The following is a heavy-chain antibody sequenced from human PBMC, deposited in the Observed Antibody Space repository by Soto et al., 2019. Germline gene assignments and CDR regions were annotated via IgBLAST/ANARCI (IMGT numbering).Heavy chain of an antibody. Sequence: ASVKVSCKASGYSLTSYYMHWVRQAPGQGLEWMGITNPSDGSTNYAQKFQGRVTMTRDTSTSTVYMEMSSLRSEDTAIYYCARSYVTSRPIDFWGQGTLVTVSS. CDR1: GYSLTSYY. V-gene: IGHV1-46*01. D-gene: IGHD3-10*02. J-gene: IGHJ4*02. CDR2: TNPSDGST. CDR3: ARSYVTSRPIDF.